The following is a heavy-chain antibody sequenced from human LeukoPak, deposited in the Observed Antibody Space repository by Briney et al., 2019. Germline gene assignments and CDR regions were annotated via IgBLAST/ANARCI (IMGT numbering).Heavy chain of an antibody. J-gene: IGHJ5*02. V-gene: IGHV1-69*06. D-gene: IGHD6-13*01. Sequence: SVKVSCKASGGTFSSYAISWVRQAPGQGLEWMGGIIPIFGTANYAQKFQGRVTFTADKSTSTAYIELSSLRSEDTAVYYCARAADSSSYEIGVNWFDPWGQGTLVTVSS. CDR3: ARAADSSSYEIGVNWFDP. CDR2: IIPIFGTA. CDR1: GGTFSSYA.